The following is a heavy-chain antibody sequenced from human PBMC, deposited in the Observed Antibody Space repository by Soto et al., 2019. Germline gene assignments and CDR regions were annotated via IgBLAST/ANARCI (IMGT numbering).Heavy chain of an antibody. CDR2: ISGSDQST. D-gene: IGHD2-8*01. V-gene: IGHV3-23*01. CDR3: VKGGCLDE. J-gene: IGHJ4*02. Sequence: EVQLLESGGGLVQPGGSLRLSCAASGFPFSTYDMSWVRQAPGKGLEWVSVISGSDQSTYYADSLNGRFTISRDNSKNTLYLQMDSLRVEDTAVYHCVKGGCLDEWGQGTLVTVSS. CDR1: GFPFSTYD.